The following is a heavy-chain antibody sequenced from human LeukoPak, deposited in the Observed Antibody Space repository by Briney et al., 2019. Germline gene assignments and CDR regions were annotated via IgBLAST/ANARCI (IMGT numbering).Heavy chain of an antibody. D-gene: IGHD3-22*01. CDR3: ARDRYHDSSGYHDAFDI. CDR2: ISSSSSYI. Sequence: PGGSLRLSCAASGFTFSSYSMNWVRQAPGKGLEWVSSISSSSSYIYYADPVKGRFTISRDNAKNSLYLQMNSLRAEDTAVYYCARDRYHDSSGYHDAFDIWGQGAMVTVSS. J-gene: IGHJ3*02. V-gene: IGHV3-21*01. CDR1: GFTFSSYS.